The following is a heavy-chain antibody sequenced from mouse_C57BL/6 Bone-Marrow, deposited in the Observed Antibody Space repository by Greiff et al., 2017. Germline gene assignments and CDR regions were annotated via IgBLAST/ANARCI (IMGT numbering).Heavy chain of an antibody. CDR2: IDPSDSYT. CDR1: GYTFTSYW. V-gene: IGHV1-50*01. CDR3: ARWGRYYYAMDY. Sequence: VQLQQPGAELVKPGASVKLSCKASGYTFTSYWMQWVKQGPGQGLEWIGEIDPSDSYTNYNQKFKGKATLTLDTSSSTAYMQLSSLTSADSADYDCARWGRYYYAMDYWGQGTSVTVSS. J-gene: IGHJ4*01.